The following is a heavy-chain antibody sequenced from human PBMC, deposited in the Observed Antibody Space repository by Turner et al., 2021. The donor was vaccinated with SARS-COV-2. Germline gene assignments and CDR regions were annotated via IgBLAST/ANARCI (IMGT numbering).Heavy chain of an antibody. Sequence: QGQLVESGGGVVQPGRSLRLSCAASGFTFSSCAMHWRRQAPGKGLEWVALISYDGSNKYYADSVKGRFTISSDNSKNTLYLKMNSLRAEDTAVYYCARDSGGVTDYWGQGTLVTVSS. J-gene: IGHJ4*02. CDR1: GFTFSSCA. D-gene: IGHD5-18*01. CDR3: ARDSGGVTDY. CDR2: ISYDGSNK. V-gene: IGHV3-30*04.